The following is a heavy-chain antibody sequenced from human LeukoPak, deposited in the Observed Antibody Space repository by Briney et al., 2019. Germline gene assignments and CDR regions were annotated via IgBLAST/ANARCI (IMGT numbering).Heavy chain of an antibody. CDR1: GFTFSDYA. CDR2: ISDGVGTT. CDR3: ARENYFDY. Sequence: SGGSLRLSCAASGFTFSDYAMSWVRQAPGKGLEWVSVISDGVGTTYYAVSVRGRFTISRDNAKNSLYLQMNSLRAEDTAVYYCARENYFDYWGQGTLVTVSS. J-gene: IGHJ4*02. V-gene: IGHV3-23*01.